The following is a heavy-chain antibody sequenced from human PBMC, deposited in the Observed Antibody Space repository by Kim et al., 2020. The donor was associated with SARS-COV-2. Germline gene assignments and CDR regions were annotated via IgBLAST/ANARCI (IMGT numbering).Heavy chain of an antibody. J-gene: IGHJ4*02. V-gene: IGHV4-31*03. CDR3: ARAPSGGSCYHY. CDR2: IYYSGST. D-gene: IGHD2-15*01. Sequence: SETLSLTCTVSGGSISSGGYYWSWIRQHPGKGLEWIGYIYYSGSTYYNPSLKSRVTISVDTSKNQFSLKLSSVTAADTAVYYCARAPSGGSCYHYWGQGTLVTVSS. CDR1: GGSISSGGYY.